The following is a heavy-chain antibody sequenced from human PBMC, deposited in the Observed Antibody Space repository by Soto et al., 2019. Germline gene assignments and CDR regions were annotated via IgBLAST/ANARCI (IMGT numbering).Heavy chain of an antibody. CDR1: GWSFTSYG. V-gene: IGHV1-18*04. J-gene: IGHJ4*02. D-gene: IGHD3-9*01. CDR2: ISAYNGNT. CDR3: AREGPYYDILTGYLTIYYFDY. Sequence: ASVKVSYKACGWSFTSYGISWLRQAPGQGLEWMGWISAYNGNTNYAQKLQGRVTMTTDTSTSTAYMELRSLRSDDTAVYYCAREGPYYDILTGYLTIYYFDYWGQGTLVTVSS.